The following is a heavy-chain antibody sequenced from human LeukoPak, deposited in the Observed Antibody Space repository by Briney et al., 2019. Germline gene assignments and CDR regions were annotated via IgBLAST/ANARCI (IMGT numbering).Heavy chain of an antibody. J-gene: IGHJ6*04. D-gene: IGHD3-10*02. V-gene: IGHV3-48*03. CDR2: ISSSGSTI. CDR1: GLTLSSYD. CDR3: AELVITMIGGV. Sequence: PGGSLRLSCAASGLTLSSYDMTSGRETPGRGLGRVSYISSSGSTIYDAAAVEGRFTIYSDDAKISLYLLMNSLRAEDTAVYYCAELVITMIGGVWGKGTTVTISS.